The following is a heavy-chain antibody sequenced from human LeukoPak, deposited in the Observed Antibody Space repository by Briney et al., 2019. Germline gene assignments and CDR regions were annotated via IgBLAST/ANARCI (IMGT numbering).Heavy chain of an antibody. CDR2: IYYSGST. V-gene: IGHV4-30-4*01. D-gene: IGHD6-6*01. CDR1: GGSISSGDYY. CDR3: ARGTYSSSSHWFDP. J-gene: IGHJ5*02. Sequence: SSETLSLTCTVSGGSISSGDYYWSWIRQPPGKGLEWIGYIYYSGSTYYDPSLKSRVTISVDTSKNQFSLKLSSVTAADTAVYYCARGTYSSSSHWFDPWGQGTLVTVSS.